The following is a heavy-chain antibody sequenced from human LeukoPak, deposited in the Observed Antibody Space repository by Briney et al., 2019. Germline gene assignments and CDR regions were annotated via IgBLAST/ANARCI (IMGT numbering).Heavy chain of an antibody. D-gene: IGHD1-26*01. CDR1: GFTFGDYA. Sequence: GGSLRLSCTTSGFTFGDYAMSWVRQAPGKGLEWVGLVRSKAYGGTTESGTSVKGRFTFSRDDSKSIAYLQMTRLTTEDTAVYFWTRGGQLLGKGYFFDYWGLGTVVTVSS. J-gene: IGHJ4*02. V-gene: IGHV3-49*04. CDR2: VRSKAYGGTT. CDR3: TRGGQLLGKGYFFDY.